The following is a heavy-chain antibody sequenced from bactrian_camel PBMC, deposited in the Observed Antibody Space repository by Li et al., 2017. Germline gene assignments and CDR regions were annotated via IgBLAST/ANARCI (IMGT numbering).Heavy chain of an antibody. CDR3: AAVPPGWGSWDDKY. CDR1: GYRDERMC. CDR2: FYTGPSGDDT. Sequence: QVQLVESGGGSAQPGGSLRLSCAISGYRDERMCVVWFRQAPGREREAIAGFYTGPSGDDTTYADSVKDRFTISVDNAEDTLYLQLDSLKIEDTALYYCAAVPPGWGSWDDKYRGRGTQVTVS. J-gene: IGHJ4*01. D-gene: IGHD5*01. V-gene: IGHV3S54*01.